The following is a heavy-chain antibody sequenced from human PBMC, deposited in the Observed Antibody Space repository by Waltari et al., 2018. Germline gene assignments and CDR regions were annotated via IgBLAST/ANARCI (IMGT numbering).Heavy chain of an antibody. Sequence: EVHLVQSGGLVAEPGGSLRLSCAASGFTFKKFSMHWVRQRPGKGLEWFSVIHGNGRASLYADSVGGRFIVSRDNNRNSLYLQMNSLSAEDTALYYCAKEQDTGWPTLDSWGQGTLVTVYS. CDR3: AKEQDTGWPTLDS. J-gene: IGHJ4*02. V-gene: IGHV3-43*01. CDR1: GFTFKKFS. D-gene: IGHD6-19*01. CDR2: IHGNGRAS.